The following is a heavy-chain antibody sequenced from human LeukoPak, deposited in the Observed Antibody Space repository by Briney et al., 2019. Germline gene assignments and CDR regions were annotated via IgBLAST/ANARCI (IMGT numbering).Heavy chain of an antibody. Sequence: GGSLRLSCAASEFTFTSYELNWVRQAPGKGLEWVSFMSSSGNTISYADSVKGRFTISRDNAKNSLYLQVISLRAEDTAVYYCARGPSIAARYDAFDIWGQGTMVTVSS. D-gene: IGHD6-6*01. CDR1: EFTFTSYE. CDR3: ARGPSIAARYDAFDI. J-gene: IGHJ3*02. CDR2: MSSSGNTI. V-gene: IGHV3-48*03.